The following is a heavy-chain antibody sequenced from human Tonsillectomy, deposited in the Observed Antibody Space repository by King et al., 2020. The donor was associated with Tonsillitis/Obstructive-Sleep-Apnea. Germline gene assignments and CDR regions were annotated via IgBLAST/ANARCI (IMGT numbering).Heavy chain of an antibody. D-gene: IGHD6-19*01. CDR2: IGTAGDT. Sequence: VQLVESGGGLVQPGGSLRLSCAASGFTFSSYDMHWVRQATGKSLEWVSAIGTAGDTYYPGSVKGRFTISRENAKNSLYLQMNSLRAGDTAVYYCARGRIAVAGTGYDYWGQGTLVTVSS. CDR3: ARGRIAVAGTGYDY. V-gene: IGHV3-13*04. J-gene: IGHJ4*02. CDR1: GFTFSSYD.